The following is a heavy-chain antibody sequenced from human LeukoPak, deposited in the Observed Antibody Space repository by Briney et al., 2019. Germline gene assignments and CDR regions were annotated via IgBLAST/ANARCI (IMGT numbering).Heavy chain of an antibody. CDR3: ARVSPTVSFDY. J-gene: IGHJ4*02. CDR2: IYHSGST. CDR1: GGSISSGGYS. Sequence: SQTLSLTCAVSGGSISSGGYSWSWIRQPPGKGLEWIGYIYHSGSTYYNPSLKSRVTISVDRSKNQFSLKLSSVTAADTAVYYCARVSPTVSFDYWGQGTLVTVSS. D-gene: IGHD4-17*01. V-gene: IGHV4-30-2*01.